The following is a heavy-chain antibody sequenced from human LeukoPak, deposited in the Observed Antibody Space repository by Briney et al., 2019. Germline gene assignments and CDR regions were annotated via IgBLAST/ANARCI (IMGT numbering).Heavy chain of an antibody. CDR3: ARRLPPPRCFDL. CDR2: IYYSGST. V-gene: IGHV4-59*01. Sequence: SETLSLIFSVSGRPICSYLWLEIPQPPGRTVVEFGYIYYSGSTNYNPSLKSRVTISVDTSKNQFSLKLSSVTAADTAVYYCARRLPPPRCFDLWGRGTLVTVSS. J-gene: IGHJ2*01. CDR1: GRPICSYL.